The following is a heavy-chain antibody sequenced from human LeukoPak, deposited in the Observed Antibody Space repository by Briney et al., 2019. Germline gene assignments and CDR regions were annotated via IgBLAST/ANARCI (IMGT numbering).Heavy chain of an antibody. J-gene: IGHJ5*02. D-gene: IGHD3-10*01. Sequence: ASVKVSCKASGYTFTGYYMHWVRQAPGQGLEWMGWINPNSGGTNYAQKFQSRVTMTRDTSISTAYMELSRLRSDDTAVYYCARKYGGSGSKLGFDWFDPWGQGTLVTVSS. CDR2: INPNSGGT. V-gene: IGHV1-2*02. CDR3: ARKYGGSGSKLGFDWFDP. CDR1: GYTFTGYY.